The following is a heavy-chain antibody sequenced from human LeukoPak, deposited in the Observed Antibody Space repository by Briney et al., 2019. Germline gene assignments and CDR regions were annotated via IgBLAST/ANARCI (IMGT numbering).Heavy chain of an antibody. CDR3: ARETTVIGATPDTNWFDP. D-gene: IGHD4-11*01. CDR2: IYYSGST. Sequence: PSETLSLTCTVSGGSISSYYWSWIRQPPGKGLEWIGYIYYSGSTNYNPSLKSRVTISVDTSKNQFSLKLSSVTAADTAVYCCARETTVIGATPDTNWFDPWGQGTLVTVSS. J-gene: IGHJ5*02. CDR1: GGSISSYY. V-gene: IGHV4-59*01.